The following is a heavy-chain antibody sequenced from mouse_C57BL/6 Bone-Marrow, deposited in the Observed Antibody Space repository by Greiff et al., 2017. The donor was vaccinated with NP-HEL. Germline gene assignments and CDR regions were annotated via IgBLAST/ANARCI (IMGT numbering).Heavy chain of an antibody. V-gene: IGHV5-17*01. CDR1: GFTFSDYG. J-gene: IGHJ4*01. CDR3: ATIITTVVATGAMDY. D-gene: IGHD1-1*01. CDR2: ISSGSSTI. Sequence: EVQVVESGGGLVKPGGSLKLSCAASGFTFSDYGMHWVRQAPEKGLEWVAYISSGSSTIYYADTVKGRFTISRDNAKNTLFLQMTSLRSEDTAMYYCATIITTVVATGAMDYWGQGTSVTVSS.